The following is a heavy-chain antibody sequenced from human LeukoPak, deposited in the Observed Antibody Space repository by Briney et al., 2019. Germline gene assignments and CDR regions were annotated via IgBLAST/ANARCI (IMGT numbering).Heavy chain of an antibody. J-gene: IGHJ4*02. CDR2: ISYDGSNK. V-gene: IGHV3-30-3*01. D-gene: IGHD2/OR15-2a*01. CDR1: GFTFSSYA. Sequence: GGSLRLSCAASGFTFSSYAMHWVRQAPGKGLEWVAVISYDGSNKYYADSVKGRFTISRDNSKNTLYLQMNSLRAEDTAVYFCALRASTNIPGYWGQGTLVTVSS. CDR3: ALRASTNIPGY.